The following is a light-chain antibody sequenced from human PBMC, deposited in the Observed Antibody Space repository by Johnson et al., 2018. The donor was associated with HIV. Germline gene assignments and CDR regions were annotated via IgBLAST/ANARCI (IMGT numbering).Light chain of an antibody. CDR2: DND. J-gene: IGLJ1*01. CDR1: SSNIGNNY. V-gene: IGLV1-51*01. CDR3: GTWDSSRSPYV. Sequence: QSVLTQPPSVSAAPGQKVTISCSGSSSNIGNNYVSWYQQFPGTAPKLLIYDNDKRPSGLPDRFSGSKSGPSATLGITGLQTGDEADYYCGTWDSSRSPYVFGTGTKVTVL.